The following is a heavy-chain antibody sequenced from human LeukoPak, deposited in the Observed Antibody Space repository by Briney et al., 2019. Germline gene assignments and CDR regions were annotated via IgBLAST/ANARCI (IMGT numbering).Heavy chain of an antibody. CDR2: IIPIFGTA. CDR3: ARAAMTAAGLWYYYYYMDV. J-gene: IGHJ6*03. D-gene: IGHD6-13*01. Sequence: ASVKVSCKASGGTFSSYAISWVRQAPGQGLEWMGGIIPIFGTANYAQKFQGRVTITADESTSTAYMELSSLRSEDTAVYYCARAAMTAAGLWYYYYYMDVWGKGTTVTVSS. V-gene: IGHV1-69*01. CDR1: GGTFSSYA.